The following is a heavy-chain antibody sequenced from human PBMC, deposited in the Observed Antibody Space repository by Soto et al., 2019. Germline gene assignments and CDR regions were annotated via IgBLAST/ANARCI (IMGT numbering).Heavy chain of an antibody. CDR2: IYYSGTT. Sequence: SETLSLTCIVSGDSISSSSYYWVWIRQPPGKGLEWIGSIYYSGTTYYNPSLESRVTISIDTSKNQFSLKVSSLTAADTAVYYYAKTGPYDILTYWYFDLWGRGTLVTVSS. D-gene: IGHD3-9*01. CDR1: GDSISSSSYY. V-gene: IGHV4-39*01. J-gene: IGHJ2*01. CDR3: AKTGPYDILTYWYFDL.